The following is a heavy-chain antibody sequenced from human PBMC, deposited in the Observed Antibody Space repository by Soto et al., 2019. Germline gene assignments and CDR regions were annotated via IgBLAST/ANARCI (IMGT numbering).Heavy chain of an antibody. CDR3: ARDENRRELLDWYFDL. V-gene: IGHV3-33*01. D-gene: IGHD1-26*01. CDR1: GFTFSSYG. Sequence: QVQLVESGGGVVQPGRSLRLSCAASGFTFSSYGMHWVRQAPGKGLEWVAVIWYDGSNKYYADSVKGRFTISRDNSKNTLYLQMNSLRAEDTAVYYCARDENRRELLDWYFDLWGRGTLVTVSS. J-gene: IGHJ2*01. CDR2: IWYDGSNK.